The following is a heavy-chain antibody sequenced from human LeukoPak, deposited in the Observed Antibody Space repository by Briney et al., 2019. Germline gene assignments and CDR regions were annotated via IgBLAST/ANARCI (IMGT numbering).Heavy chain of an antibody. CDR2: ISWDGGST. D-gene: IGHD3-22*01. CDR3: AKDLGDPRYYYDSSGSLDY. V-gene: IGHV3-43*02. Sequence: GGSLRLSCAASGFTFDDYAMHWVRQPPGKGLEWVSLISWDGGSTYYADSVKGRFTISRDNSKNSLYLQMNSLRTEDTALYYCAKDLGDPRYYYDSSGSLDYWAQGTLVTVSS. CDR1: GFTFDDYA. J-gene: IGHJ4*02.